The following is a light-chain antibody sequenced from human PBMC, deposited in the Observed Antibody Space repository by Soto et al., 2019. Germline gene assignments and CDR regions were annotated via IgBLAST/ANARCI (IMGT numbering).Light chain of an antibody. J-gene: IGKJ2*01. V-gene: IGKV4-1*01. CDR3: QQYYSTPLT. Sequence: DIVMTQSPDSLAVSLGERATINCKSSQSVLYSSNNKNYLAWYQQKPGQPPKLLIYWASTRESGVPDRFSGSGSGTEFTLTISSLQAEDVAFYYCQQYYSTPLTFGQGTKLEIK. CDR1: QSVLYSSNNKNY. CDR2: WAS.